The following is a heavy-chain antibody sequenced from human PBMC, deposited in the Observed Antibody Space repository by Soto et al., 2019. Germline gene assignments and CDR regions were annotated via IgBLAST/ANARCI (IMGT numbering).Heavy chain of an antibody. V-gene: IGHV1-69*01. D-gene: IGHD3-10*01. J-gene: IGHJ4*02. Sequence: QVQLVQSGSEVKKPGSSVKVSCKASGGTFRNHVFNWVRQAPGHGLEWMGGIIPVFSTPNYAQKFQGRVTIAADASTNTVYLEVSSLRSQDTAVYYCARDLEFRDGNISHLDYWGQGTLVTVSS. CDR1: GGTFRNHV. CDR3: ARDLEFRDGNISHLDY. CDR2: IIPVFSTP.